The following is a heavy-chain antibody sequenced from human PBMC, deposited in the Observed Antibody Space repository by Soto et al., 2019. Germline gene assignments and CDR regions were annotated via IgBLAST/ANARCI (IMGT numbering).Heavy chain of an antibody. CDR3: ARGGGYDCFDF. CDR2: IGHLGTT. D-gene: IGHD5-12*01. V-gene: IGHV4-30-2*06. Sequence: SETLSLTCSVSGVSITYGGYSCSWIRHSPEKVLEWLGYIGHLGTTYYNPSFKSRLSLSINTTRNQFSLSLSSMTAEDKAVYYCARGGGYDCFDFWGQGIQVTVSS. J-gene: IGHJ4*02. CDR1: GVSITYGGYS.